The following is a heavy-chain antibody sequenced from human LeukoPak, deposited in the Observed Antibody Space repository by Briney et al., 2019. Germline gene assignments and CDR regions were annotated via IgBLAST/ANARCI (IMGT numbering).Heavy chain of an antibody. Sequence: SETLSLTCTVSGYSISSGDYWGWIRQPPGKGLEWIGNIYQNGRTYYNPSLKSRVTISVDTSKNQFSLKLSSVTAADTAVYYCASGARLCSGGSCWIDPWGQGTLVTVSS. CDR2: IYQNGRT. CDR1: GYSISSGDY. J-gene: IGHJ5*02. D-gene: IGHD2-15*01. V-gene: IGHV4-38-2*02. CDR3: ASGARLCSGGSCWIDP.